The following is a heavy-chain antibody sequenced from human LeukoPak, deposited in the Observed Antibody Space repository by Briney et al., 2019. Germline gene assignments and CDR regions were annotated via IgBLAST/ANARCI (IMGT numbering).Heavy chain of an antibody. Sequence: PGGSLRLSCAASGFTFSSYGMHWVRQAPGKGLEWVAFIRYDGSNKYYADSVKGRFTISRDNSKHTLYLQMNSLRADDTAVYYCAKVEINWSMDITDYWGQGTLVTVSS. CDR1: GFTFSSYG. CDR3: AKVEINWSMDITDY. J-gene: IGHJ4*02. CDR2: IRYDGSNK. D-gene: IGHD5-12*01. V-gene: IGHV3-30*02.